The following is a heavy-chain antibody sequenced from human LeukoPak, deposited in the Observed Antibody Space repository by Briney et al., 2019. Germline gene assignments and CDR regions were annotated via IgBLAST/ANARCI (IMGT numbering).Heavy chain of an antibody. V-gene: IGHV1-8*02. CDR2: MNPHSGNT. CDR1: GYTYTSYD. Sequence: ASLRGSCKASGYTYTSYDINWVRQTTRQGLAWMGWMNPHSGNTHYAQKFQGRVTLTSNTSIRTPYMEVDSLRSEDTVVYYCAIKESLSDAFDIWGQGTMVTVSS. J-gene: IGHJ3*02. D-gene: IGHD2/OR15-2a*01. CDR3: AIKESLSDAFDI.